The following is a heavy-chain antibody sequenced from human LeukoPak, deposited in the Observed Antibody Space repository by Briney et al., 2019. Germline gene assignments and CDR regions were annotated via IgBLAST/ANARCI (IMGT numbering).Heavy chain of an antibody. V-gene: IGHV1-69*05. Sequence: SVKVSCKASGGTFSSYAISWVRQAPGQGLEWMGGIIPIFGTANYAQKFQGRVTITTDVSTSTAYMELSSLRSEDTAVYYCASFPHPYYDFREYYFDYWGQGTLVTVSS. CDR1: GGTFSSYA. CDR3: ASFPHPYYDFREYYFDY. CDR2: IIPIFGTA. D-gene: IGHD3-3*01. J-gene: IGHJ4*02.